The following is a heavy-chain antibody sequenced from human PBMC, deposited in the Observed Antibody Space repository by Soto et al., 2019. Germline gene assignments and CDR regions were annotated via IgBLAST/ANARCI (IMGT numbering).Heavy chain of an antibody. Sequence: SETLSLTCTVSGGSISTYYWNWIRQTPGKGLEWIGYIHHSGSTNYNPSLKSRVTISVDTSKNQFSLKLSSVTAADTAVYYCARAPRGNYGYPSYFDYWGQGTLVTVSS. J-gene: IGHJ4*02. V-gene: IGHV4-59*01. D-gene: IGHD3-10*01. CDR1: GGSISTYY. CDR3: ARAPRGNYGYPSYFDY. CDR2: IHHSGST.